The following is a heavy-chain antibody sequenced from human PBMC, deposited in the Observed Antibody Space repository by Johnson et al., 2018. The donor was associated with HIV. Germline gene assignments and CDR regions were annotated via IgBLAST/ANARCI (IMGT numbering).Heavy chain of an antibody. CDR1: GFTFDDYA. V-gene: IGHV3-9*01. D-gene: IGHD3-3*01. Sequence: SGFTFDDYAMHWVRQAPGKGLEWVSGISWNSGSTYYADSVKGRFTISRDNSKNTLYLQMNSLRAEDTAVYYCARLVTIFGVVKGAFDIWGQGTMVSVSS. CDR3: ARLVTIFGVVKGAFDI. J-gene: IGHJ3*02. CDR2: ISWNSGST.